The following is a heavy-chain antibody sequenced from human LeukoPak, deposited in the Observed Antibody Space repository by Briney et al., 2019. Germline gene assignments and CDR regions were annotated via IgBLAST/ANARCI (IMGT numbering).Heavy chain of an antibody. Sequence: PGGSLRLSCAASGFTFSSYAMSWVRQAPGKGLEWVSVVTGSGGNTYYADSEKGRFTISRDNSESTLSLQMNSLRAEDTAVYYCAKEYSGSRDYFYGMDVWGQGTTVTVSS. J-gene: IGHJ6*02. D-gene: IGHD6-6*01. V-gene: IGHV3-23*01. CDR1: GFTFSSYA. CDR3: AKEYSGSRDYFYGMDV. CDR2: VTGSGGNT.